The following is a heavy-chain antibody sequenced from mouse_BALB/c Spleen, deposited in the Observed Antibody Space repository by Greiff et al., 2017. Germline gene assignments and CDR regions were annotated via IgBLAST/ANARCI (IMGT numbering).Heavy chain of an antibody. J-gene: IGHJ4*01. CDR1: GFTFSSYT. Sequence: EVKLMESGGGLVKPGGSLKLSCAASGFTFSSYTMSWVRQTPEKRLEWVATISSGGSYTYYPDSVKGRFTISRDNAKNTLYLQMSSLKSEDTAMYYCTRALWPYAMDYWGQGTSVTVSS. D-gene: IGHD1-1*02. CDR3: TRALWPYAMDY. CDR2: ISSGGSYT. V-gene: IGHV5-6-4*01.